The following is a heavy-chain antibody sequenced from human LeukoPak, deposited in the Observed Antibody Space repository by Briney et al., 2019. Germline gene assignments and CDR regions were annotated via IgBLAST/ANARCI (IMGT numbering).Heavy chain of an antibody. J-gene: IGHJ4*02. CDR1: GHTFTSYY. D-gene: IGHD2-21*02. Sequence: ASVKVSCKASGHTFTSYYMHWVRQAPGQGLEWMGIINPSGGSTSYAQKFQGRVTMTRDTSTSTVYMELSSLRSEDTAVYYCARDVVVTAHGGDFDYWGQGTLITVSS. CDR3: ARDVVVTAHGGDFDY. V-gene: IGHV1-46*01. CDR2: INPSGGST.